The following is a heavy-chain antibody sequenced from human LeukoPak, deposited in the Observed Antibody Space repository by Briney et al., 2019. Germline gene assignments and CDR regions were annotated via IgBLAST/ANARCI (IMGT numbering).Heavy chain of an antibody. CDR3: ARGIAVAQLHYYYYMDV. V-gene: IGHV1-8*01. J-gene: IGHJ6*03. Sequence: ASVKVSCKASGYTFTSYDINWVRQATGQGLEWMGWMNPNSGNTGYAQKFQGRVTMTRDTSISTAYMELSRLRSDDTAVYYCARGIAVAQLHYYYYMDVWGKGTTVTISS. CDR1: GYTFTSYD. CDR2: MNPNSGNT. D-gene: IGHD6-19*01.